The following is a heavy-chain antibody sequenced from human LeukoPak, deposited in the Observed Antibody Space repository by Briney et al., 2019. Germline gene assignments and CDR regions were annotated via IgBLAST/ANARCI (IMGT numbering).Heavy chain of an antibody. V-gene: IGHV4-4*07. CDR2: IYISGSGST. Sequence: SETLSLTCTVSSGSISSYYWSWIRQPAGKGLEWIGRIYISGSGSTNYNPSLKSRVTMSVDTSKNQFSLKLSSVTAADTAVYYCARDKRVAVAGTYIYYYYMDVWGKGTTVTISS. D-gene: IGHD6-19*01. CDR3: ARDKRVAVAGTYIYYYYMDV. J-gene: IGHJ6*03. CDR1: SGSISSYY.